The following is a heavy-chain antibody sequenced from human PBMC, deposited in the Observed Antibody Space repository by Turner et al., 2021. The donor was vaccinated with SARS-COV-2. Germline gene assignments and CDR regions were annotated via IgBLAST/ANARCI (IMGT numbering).Heavy chain of an antibody. CDR3: ARESLTSTSYFDY. V-gene: IGHV3-64*01. CDR2: ISSNGGSP. D-gene: IGHD1-26*01. J-gene: IGHJ4*02. Sequence: EVQLVESGGGLVQPGGSLSLSCAASGFTFSSYAMHWVRQAPGKGLEYVSSISSNGGSPYYANSVKGRFTISRDNSKNTLYLQMGSLRAEDMAVYYCARESLTSTSYFDYWGQGTLVTVSS. CDR1: GFTFSSYA.